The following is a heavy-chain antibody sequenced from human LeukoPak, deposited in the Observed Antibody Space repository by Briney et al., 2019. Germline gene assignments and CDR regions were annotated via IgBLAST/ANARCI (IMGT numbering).Heavy chain of an antibody. V-gene: IGHV1-69*04. J-gene: IGHJ3*02. D-gene: IGHD2-2*01. CDR2: IIPILGIA. Sequence: GASVKVSCKASGYTFTSYGISWVRQAPGQGLEWMGRIIPILGIANYAQKFQGRVTITADKSTSTAYMELSSLRSEDTAVYYCARDSGDYCSSTSCYASAFDIWGQGTMVTVSS. CDR3: ARDSGDYCSSTSCYASAFDI. CDR1: GYTFTSYG.